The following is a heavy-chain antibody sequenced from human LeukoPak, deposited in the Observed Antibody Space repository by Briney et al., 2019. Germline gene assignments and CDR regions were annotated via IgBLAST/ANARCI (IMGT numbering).Heavy chain of an antibody. D-gene: IGHD5-12*01. CDR2: ISWKSDNI. CDR3: AINGGGDSGYGNFDY. J-gene: IGHJ4*02. CDR1: GFSFDDYA. V-gene: IGHV3-9*01. Sequence: PGRSLRLSCAVSGFSFDDYAMHWARQVPGKGLEWVSGISWKSDNIGYADSVKGRFTSSRDNAKNSLYLQMNSLRAEDTALYYCAINGGGDSGYGNFDYWGQGTLVTVSS.